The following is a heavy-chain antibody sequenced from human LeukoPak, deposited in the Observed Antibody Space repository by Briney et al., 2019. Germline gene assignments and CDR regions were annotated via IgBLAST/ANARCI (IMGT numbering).Heavy chain of an antibody. CDR2: INPNSGGT. CDR1: GYTFTGYY. CDR3: ARDQGSSVYFDY. J-gene: IGHJ4*02. D-gene: IGHD1-26*01. V-gene: IGHV1-2*02. Sequence: GASVKVSCKASGYTFTGYYMHWVRQAPGQGLEWMGWINPNSGGTNYAQKFQGRVAMTRDTSISTAYMELSRLRSDDTAVYYCARDQGSSVYFDYWGQGTLVTVSS.